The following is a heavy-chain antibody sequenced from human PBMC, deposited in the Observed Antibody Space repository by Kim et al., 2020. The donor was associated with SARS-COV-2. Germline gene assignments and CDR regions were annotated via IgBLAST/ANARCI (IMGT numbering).Heavy chain of an antibody. Sequence: GGSLRLSCAASGFTFSSYAMSWVRQAPGKGLEWVSAISGSGGSTYYADSVKGRFTISRDNSKNTLYLQMNSLSAEDTAVYYCAKANAQKPYSSSWYERVPFPPAYYYGMDVWGQGTTVTVSS. CDR3: AKANAQKPYSSSWYERVPFPPAYYYGMDV. D-gene: IGHD6-13*01. V-gene: IGHV3-23*01. CDR1: GFTFSSYA. J-gene: IGHJ6*02. CDR2: ISGSGGST.